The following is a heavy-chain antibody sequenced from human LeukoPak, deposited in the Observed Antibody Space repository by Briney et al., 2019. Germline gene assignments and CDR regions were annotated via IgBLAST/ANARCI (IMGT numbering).Heavy chain of an antibody. CDR2: IYHSGST. Sequence: SETLSLTCAVSGGSISRGGYSWSWIRQPPGKGLESIGYIYHSGSTYYNPSLKSRVTISVDRSKNQFSLKLSSVTAADTAVYYCARAFPPDHWGQGTLVTVSS. J-gene: IGHJ4*02. V-gene: IGHV4-30-2*01. D-gene: IGHD1-14*01. CDR3: ARAFPPDH. CDR1: GGSISRGGYS.